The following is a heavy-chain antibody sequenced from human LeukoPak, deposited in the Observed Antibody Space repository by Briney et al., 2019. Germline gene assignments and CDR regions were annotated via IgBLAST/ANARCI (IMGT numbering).Heavy chain of an antibody. CDR1: GGSISSGQYY. J-gene: IGHJ5*02. CDR3: ARVNRSTHYDYVWGSYPAGTNWFDP. Sequence: SETLSLTCTVPGGSISSGQYYWGWIRQPPGKGLEWIGEIYHSGSTNYNPSLKSRVTISVDKSKNQFSLKLSSVTAADTAVYYCARVNRSTHYDYVWGSYPAGTNWFDPWGQGTLVTVSS. CDR2: IYHSGST. D-gene: IGHD3-16*01. V-gene: IGHV4-39*07.